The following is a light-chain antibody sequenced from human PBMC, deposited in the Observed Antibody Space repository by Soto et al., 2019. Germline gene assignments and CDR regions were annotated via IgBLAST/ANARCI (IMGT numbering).Light chain of an antibody. V-gene: IGKV3-11*01. J-gene: IGKJ5*01. CDR3: QQRNDWQVT. CDR1: QSFSSY. Sequence: EVVLTQSPVTLSLSPGERATXSXRASQSFSSYLAWYQQKPGQAPRLLIYDISNRATGIPARFSGSGSGTDFTLTISSLEPDDFAVYYCQQRNDWQVTFGQGTRLEIK. CDR2: DIS.